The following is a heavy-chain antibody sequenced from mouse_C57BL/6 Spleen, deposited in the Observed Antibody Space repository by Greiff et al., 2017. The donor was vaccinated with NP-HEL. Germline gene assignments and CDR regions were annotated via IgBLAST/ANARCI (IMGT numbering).Heavy chain of an antibody. CDR1: GYTFTSYW. Sequence: QVQLQQPGAELVMPGASVKLSCKASGYTFTSYWMHWVKQRPGQGLEWIGEIDPSDSYTNYNQKFKGKSTLTVDKSSSTAYMQLSSLTSEDSAVYYCARGENWPYFDYWGQGTTLTVSS. D-gene: IGHD4-1*01. CDR2: IDPSDSYT. CDR3: ARGENWPYFDY. V-gene: IGHV1-69*01. J-gene: IGHJ2*01.